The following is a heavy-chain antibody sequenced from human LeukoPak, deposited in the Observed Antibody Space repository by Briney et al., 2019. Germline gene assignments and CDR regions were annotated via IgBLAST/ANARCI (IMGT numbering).Heavy chain of an antibody. Sequence: GGSLRLSCAASGFIFSNYAMSWVRQAPGKGLEWVSGISLDGATTYYAGSVEGRFTISRDNSKNTLYLQMNSLRADDTAVYYCVKDHGWLLYSWGQGTLVTVSS. V-gene: IGHV3-23*01. D-gene: IGHD3-9*01. CDR2: ISLDGATT. CDR3: VKDHGWLLYS. J-gene: IGHJ4*02. CDR1: GFIFSNYA.